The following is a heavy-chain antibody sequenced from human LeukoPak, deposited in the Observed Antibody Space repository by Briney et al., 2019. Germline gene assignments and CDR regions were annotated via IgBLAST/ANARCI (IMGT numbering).Heavy chain of an antibody. CDR3: ARYQHQNWFDP. CDR2: IYTSGST. J-gene: IGHJ5*02. D-gene: IGHD2-2*01. V-gene: IGHV4-4*09. CDR1: GGSISSYY. Sequence: SETLSLTSTVSGGSISSYYWSWIRQPPGKGLEWIGYIYTSGSTNYNPSLKSRVTISVDTSKNQFSLKLSSVTAADTAVYYCARYQHQNWFDPWGQGTLVTVSS.